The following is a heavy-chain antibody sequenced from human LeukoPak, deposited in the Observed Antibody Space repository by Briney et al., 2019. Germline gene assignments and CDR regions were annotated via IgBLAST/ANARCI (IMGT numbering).Heavy chain of an antibody. CDR3: ARDSPTGSSEMYYMDV. V-gene: IGHV1-46*01. J-gene: IGHJ6*03. D-gene: IGHD3-10*01. CDR1: GYTFTSYY. Sequence: ASVKVSCKASGYTFTSYYMHWVRQAPGQGLEWMGLINPSGGSTSYAQKFQGRVTMTRDMSTSTVYMELSSLRSEDTAVYYCARDSPTGSSEMYYMDVWGKGTTVTVSS. CDR2: INPSGGST.